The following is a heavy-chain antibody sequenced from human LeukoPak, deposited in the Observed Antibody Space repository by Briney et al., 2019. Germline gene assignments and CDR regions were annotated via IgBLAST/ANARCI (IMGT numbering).Heavy chain of an antibody. CDR1: GFTFSSYA. D-gene: IGHD2/OR15-2a*01. Sequence: GSLRLSCAASGFTFSSYAMSWVRQAPGKGLEWIGYIYYSGDTNYNPSLQSRVTLSVDTSKNQFSLKLTSVTAADTAVYYCARGFLSADYWGQGTLVTVSS. CDR2: IYYSGDT. V-gene: IGHV4-59*01. J-gene: IGHJ4*02. CDR3: ARGFLSADY.